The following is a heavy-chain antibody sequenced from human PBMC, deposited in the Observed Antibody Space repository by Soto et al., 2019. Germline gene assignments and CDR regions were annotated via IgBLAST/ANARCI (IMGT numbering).Heavy chain of an antibody. CDR1: GFTFSSYS. Sequence: GGSLRLSCAASGFTFSSYSMNWVRQAPGKGLEWVSSISSSSSYIYYADSVKGRFTISRDNAKNSLYLQMNSLRAEDTAVYYCASDSTGDYSYYYGMDVWGQGTTVTVS. V-gene: IGHV3-21*01. CDR3: ASDSTGDYSYYYGMDV. D-gene: IGHD2-2*01. CDR2: ISSSSSYI. J-gene: IGHJ6*02.